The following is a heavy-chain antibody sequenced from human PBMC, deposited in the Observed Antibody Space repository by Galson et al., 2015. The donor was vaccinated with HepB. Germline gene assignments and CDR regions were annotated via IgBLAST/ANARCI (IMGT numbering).Heavy chain of an antibody. CDR2: IYYSGST. V-gene: IGHV4-59*01. CDR3: ASGGPYTLYGMDV. CDR1: GGSISSYY. Sequence: ETLSLTCTVSGGSISSYYWSWIRQPPGKGLEWIGYIYYSGSTNYNPSLKSRVTISVDTSKNQFSLKLSSVTAADTAVYYCASGGPYTLYGMDVWGQGTTVTVSS. D-gene: IGHD2-2*02. J-gene: IGHJ6*02.